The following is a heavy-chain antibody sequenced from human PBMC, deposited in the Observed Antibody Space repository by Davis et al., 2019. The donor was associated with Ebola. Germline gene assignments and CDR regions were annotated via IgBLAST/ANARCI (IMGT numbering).Heavy chain of an antibody. CDR3: ARESDGSSAFDY. J-gene: IGHJ4*02. Sequence: MPSETLSLTCTVSGGSISSYYWSWIRQPPGKGLEWIGYIYYSGSTNYNPSLKSRVTISVDTSKNQFSLKLSSVTAADTAVYYCARESDGSSAFDYWGQGTLVIVSS. V-gene: IGHV4-59*01. CDR2: IYYSGST. D-gene: IGHD6-19*01. CDR1: GGSISSYY.